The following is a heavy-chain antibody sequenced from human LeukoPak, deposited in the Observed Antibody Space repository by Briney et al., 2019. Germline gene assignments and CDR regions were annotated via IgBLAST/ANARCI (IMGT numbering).Heavy chain of an antibody. Sequence: GASVKVSCKVSGYTLTELSMHWVRQAPGKGLEWMGGFDPEDGETIYAQKFQGRVTMTEDTSTDTAYMELSSLRSEDTAVYYCATGPFYGGNLRFDYWGQETLVTVSS. V-gene: IGHV1-24*01. D-gene: IGHD4-23*01. CDR3: ATGPFYGGNLRFDY. J-gene: IGHJ4*02. CDR2: FDPEDGET. CDR1: GYTLTELS.